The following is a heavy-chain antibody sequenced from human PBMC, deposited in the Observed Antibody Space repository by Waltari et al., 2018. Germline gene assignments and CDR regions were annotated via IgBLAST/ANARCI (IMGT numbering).Heavy chain of an antibody. D-gene: IGHD6-19*01. CDR2: IYYSGST. V-gene: IGHV4-59*01. CDR1: AGSISSYY. CDR3: AIGYSSGWYYAFDI. J-gene: IGHJ3*02. Sequence: QVQLQESGPGLVKPSETLSLTCTVSAGSISSYYWSWIRQPPGKGLEWIGYIYYSGSTNYNPSLKSRVTISVDTSKNQFSLKLSSVTAADTAVYYCAIGYSSGWYYAFDIWGQGTMVTVSS.